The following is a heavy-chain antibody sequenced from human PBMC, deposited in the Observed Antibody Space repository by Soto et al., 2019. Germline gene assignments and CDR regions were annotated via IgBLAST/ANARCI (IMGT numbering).Heavy chain of an antibody. V-gene: IGHV4-31*03. CDR1: GGSISSGGYY. CDR3: ARGRSSTSPYPIGY. J-gene: IGHJ4*02. Sequence: QVQLQESGPGLVKPSQTLSLTCTVSGGSISSGGYYWSWIRQHPGKGLEWIGYIYYSGSTYYNPSLKSRVTIAVDTSKTQFSLKLSSVTAAATAVYYCARGRSSTSPYPIGYWGQGTLVTVSS. D-gene: IGHD2-2*01. CDR2: IYYSGST.